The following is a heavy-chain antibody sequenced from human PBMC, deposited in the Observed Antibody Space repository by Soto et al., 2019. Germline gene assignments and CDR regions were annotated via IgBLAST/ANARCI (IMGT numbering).Heavy chain of an antibody. D-gene: IGHD2-15*01. V-gene: IGHV4-39*01. CDR2: IYYSGST. Sequence: SETLSLTCTVSGGCISSSSYYWGWIRQPPGKGLEWIGSIYYSGSTYYNPSLKSRVTISVDTSKNQFSLKLTSVTAPDTSMHHCARNPTLGYCSGFSCFPSDNCGPGSLVTVS. CDR3: ARNPTLGYCSGFSCFPSDN. CDR1: GGCISSSSYY. J-gene: IGHJ4*02.